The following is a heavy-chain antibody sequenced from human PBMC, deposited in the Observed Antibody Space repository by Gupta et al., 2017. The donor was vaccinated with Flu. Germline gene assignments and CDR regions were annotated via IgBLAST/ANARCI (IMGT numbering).Heavy chain of an antibody. D-gene: IGHD2-2*01. CDR2: ISSSGNTI. Sequence: EVQLVESGGGLVQPGGSLRLSCAAAEFTFSTYELHWVRQDPGKGLEWVSYISSSGNTIYYADSVKGRFTISRDNAKNSLYLQMNSLRAEDTAVYYCARESRDGVNYYYGMDVWGQGTTVTVSS. V-gene: IGHV3-48*03. J-gene: IGHJ6*02. CDR3: ARESRDGVNYYYGMDV. CDR1: EFTFSTYE.